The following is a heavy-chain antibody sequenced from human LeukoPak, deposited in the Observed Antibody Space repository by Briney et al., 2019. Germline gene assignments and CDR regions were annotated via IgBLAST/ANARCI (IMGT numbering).Heavy chain of an antibody. J-gene: IGHJ3*02. CDR2: ISAYNGNT. Sequence: ASVKVSCKASGYTFTNYGITWVRQAPGQGLEWMGWISAYNGNTNYAQKLQGRVTMTTDTSTSTAYMELRSLRSDDTAVYYCARGINWNYAFDIWGQGAMVTVPS. CDR1: GYTFTNYG. CDR3: ARGINWNYAFDI. V-gene: IGHV1-18*01. D-gene: IGHD1-7*01.